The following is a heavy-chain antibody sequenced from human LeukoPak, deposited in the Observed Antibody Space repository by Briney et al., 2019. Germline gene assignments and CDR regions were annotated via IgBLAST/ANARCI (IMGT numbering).Heavy chain of an antibody. J-gene: IGHJ4*02. D-gene: IGHD6-19*01. Sequence: SETLSLTCTVSGGSISSYYWSWIRQPPGKGLEWIGYIYYSGSTNYNPSLKSRVTISVDTSKNQFSLKLSSVTAADTAVYYCARHDIAVAGEFDYWGQGTLVTVSS. CDR3: ARHDIAVAGEFDY. CDR2: IYYSGST. CDR1: GGSISSYY. V-gene: IGHV4-59*08.